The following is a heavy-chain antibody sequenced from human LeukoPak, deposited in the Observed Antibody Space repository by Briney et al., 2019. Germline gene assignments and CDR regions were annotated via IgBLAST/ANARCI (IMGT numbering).Heavy chain of an antibody. V-gene: IGHV4-39*01. CDR2: IYYSGST. CDR1: GGSISSSSYY. CDR3: ARNFDY. Sequence: PSETLSLTCTVSGGSISSSSYYWGWIRQPPGKGLEWIGSIYYSGSTYYTPSLKTRVTISVDTSKNQFSLKPSSVPAADTAVCYCARNFDYWGQGTLVTVSS. J-gene: IGHJ4*02.